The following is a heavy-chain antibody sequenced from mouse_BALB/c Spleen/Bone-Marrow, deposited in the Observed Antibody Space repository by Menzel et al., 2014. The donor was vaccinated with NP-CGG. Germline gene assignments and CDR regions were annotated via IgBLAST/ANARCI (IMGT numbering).Heavy chain of an antibody. CDR3: ARWLTGMSAMDY. Sequence: VKLQESGADLVRPGTSVKVSCKASGYAFTNYLIEWVKQRPGQGLEWIGVINPGSGGTNYNEKFKGKATLTADKSSSTAYMQLSSLTSDDSAVYFCARWLTGMSAMDYWGQGTSVTVSS. J-gene: IGHJ4*01. V-gene: IGHV1-54*01. CDR1: GYAFTNYL. CDR2: INPGSGGT. D-gene: IGHD4-1*01.